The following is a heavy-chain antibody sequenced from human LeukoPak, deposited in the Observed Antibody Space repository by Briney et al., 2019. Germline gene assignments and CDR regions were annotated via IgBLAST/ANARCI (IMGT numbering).Heavy chain of an antibody. Sequence: PSETLSLTCAVYGGSFSGYYWSWIRQPPGKGLEWIGEINHSGSTNYNPSLKSRVTISVDTSKNQFSLKLSSVTPADPAVFYCARIRVPAYDYVWGSYRYLNYWSEGTLVTVSA. CDR1: GGSFSGYY. CDR2: INHSGST. J-gene: IGHJ4*02. D-gene: IGHD3-16*02. CDR3: ARIRVPAYDYVWGSYRYLNY. V-gene: IGHV4-34*01.